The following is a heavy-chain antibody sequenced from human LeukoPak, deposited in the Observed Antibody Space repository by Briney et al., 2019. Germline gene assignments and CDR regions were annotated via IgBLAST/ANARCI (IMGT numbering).Heavy chain of an antibody. CDR3: ARSARITMIVVVPPPLSY. CDR2: INPNSGGT. Sequence: ASVKVSCKASGYTFTGYYMHWVRQAPGQGLEWMGRINPNSGGTNYAQKFQGRVTMTGDTSISTAYMELSRLRSDDTAVYYCARSARITMIVVVPPPLSYWGQGTLVTVSS. V-gene: IGHV1-2*06. J-gene: IGHJ4*02. CDR1: GYTFTGYY. D-gene: IGHD3-22*01.